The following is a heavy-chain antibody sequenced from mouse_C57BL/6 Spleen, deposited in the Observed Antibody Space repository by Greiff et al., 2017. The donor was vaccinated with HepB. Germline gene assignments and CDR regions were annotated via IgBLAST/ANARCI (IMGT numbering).Heavy chain of an antibody. D-gene: IGHD2-2*01. V-gene: IGHV5-9*01. CDR1: GFTFSSYT. Sequence: EVKLMESGGGLVKPGGSLKLSCAASGFTFSSYTMSWVRQTPEKRLEWVATISGGGGNTYYPDSVKGRFTISRDNAKNTLYLQMRSLRSEDTALYYCARHGSWFAYWGQGTLVTVSA. CDR2: ISGGGGNT. CDR3: ARHGSWFAY. J-gene: IGHJ3*01.